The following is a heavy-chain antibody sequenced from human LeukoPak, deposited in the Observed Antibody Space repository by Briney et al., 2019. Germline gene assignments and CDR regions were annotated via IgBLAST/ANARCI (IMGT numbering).Heavy chain of an antibody. CDR2: IYPGDSDT. J-gene: IGHJ6*02. CDR3: ARREPRGSNYGVDV. Sequence: GASLQISCQGSGYSFTSYWIGWVRQMPGKGLEWVGVIYPGDSDTRYSPSFQGQVTISADKSISTAYLQWSSLKASDTAMYYCARREPRGSNYGVDVWGQGTTVTVSS. V-gene: IGHV5-51*01. CDR1: GYSFTSYW. D-gene: IGHD1-26*01.